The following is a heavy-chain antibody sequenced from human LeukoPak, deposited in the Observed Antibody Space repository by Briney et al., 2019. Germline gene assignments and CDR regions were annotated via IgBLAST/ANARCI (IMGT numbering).Heavy chain of an antibody. V-gene: IGHV4-59*08. CDR3: ARLALGGPFDY. CDR1: GGSISSYY. CDR2: IYYSGST. D-gene: IGHD3-16*01. Sequence: SETLSLTCTVSGGSISSYYWSWIRQPPRKGLEWIGYIYYSGSTNYNPSLKSRVTISVDTSKNQFSLKLSSVTAADTAVYYCARLALGGPFDYWGQGTLVTVSS. J-gene: IGHJ4*02.